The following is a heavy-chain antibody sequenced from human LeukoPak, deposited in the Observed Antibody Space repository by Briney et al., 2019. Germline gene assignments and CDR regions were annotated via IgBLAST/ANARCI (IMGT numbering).Heavy chain of an antibody. V-gene: IGHV1-69*04. Sequence: ASVKVSCKASGGTFSSYAISWVRQAPGQGLEWMGRIIPILGMANYAQKFQGRVTMTRDTSTSTVYMELYSLRSEDTAVYYCARGGRDYYDSSGYYWGQGTLVTVSS. D-gene: IGHD3-22*01. J-gene: IGHJ4*02. CDR2: IIPILGMA. CDR1: GGTFSSYA. CDR3: ARGGRDYYDSSGYY.